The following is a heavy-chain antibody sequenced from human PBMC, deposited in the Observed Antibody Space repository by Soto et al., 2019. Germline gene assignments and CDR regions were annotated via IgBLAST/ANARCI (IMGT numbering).Heavy chain of an antibody. CDR1: GYTFTSYG. V-gene: IGHV1-18*01. CDR3: ARGVAVARTIIYYYYGMDV. D-gene: IGHD6-19*01. CDR2: ISAYNGNT. J-gene: IGHJ6*02. Sequence: QVQLRQSGAEVKKPGASVKVSCKASGYTFTSYGISWLRQAPGQGLEWMGWISAYNGNTNYAQKLQGRVTMTTDTSSSTAYMELRSLRSDDTAVYYCARGVAVARTIIYYYYGMDVWGQGTTVTVSS.